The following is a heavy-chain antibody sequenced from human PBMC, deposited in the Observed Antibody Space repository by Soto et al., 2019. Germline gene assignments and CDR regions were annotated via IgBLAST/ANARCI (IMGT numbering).Heavy chain of an antibody. CDR3: ARPRITMVRGAVYGMDV. CDR1: GCTFSSYA. J-gene: IGHJ6*02. V-gene: IGHV1-69*13. Sequence: AVKVSCKASGCTFSSYAISWVRQAPGQGLEWMGGIIPIFGTANYAQKFQGRVTITADESTSTAYMELSSLRSEDTAVYYCARPRITMVRGAVYGMDVWGQGTTVTVSS. D-gene: IGHD3-10*01. CDR2: IIPIFGTA.